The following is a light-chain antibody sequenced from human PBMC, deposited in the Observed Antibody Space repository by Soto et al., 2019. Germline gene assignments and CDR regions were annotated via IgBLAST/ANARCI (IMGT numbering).Light chain of an antibody. V-gene: IGKV1-5*01. CDR2: DAS. Sequence: IKMTQAPATLSASVGDRVTITCRASQSISYWLAWYQQKPGKAPNLLIYDASNLESGVPSRFSGSGFGTEFTLTISSLQPDDFATYYCQQYNSYSWTFGQGTKVAIK. CDR1: QSISYW. CDR3: QQYNSYSWT. J-gene: IGKJ1*01.